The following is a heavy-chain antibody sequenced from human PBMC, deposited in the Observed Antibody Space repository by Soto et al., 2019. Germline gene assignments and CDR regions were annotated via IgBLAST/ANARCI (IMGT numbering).Heavy chain of an antibody. J-gene: IGHJ4*02. Sequence: QVQLVQSGAEVKKPGASVKVSCKASGYTFTSYYMHWVRQAPGQGLEWMGIINPSGGSTSYAQKFQGRVTMTRDTSTSTVYMELSSLRSEDTAVYYCARAWPFIAEPGIAAGNDYWGQGTLVTVSS. CDR1: GYTFTSYY. CDR3: ARAWPFIAEPGIAAGNDY. D-gene: IGHD6-13*01. V-gene: IGHV1-46*03. CDR2: INPSGGST.